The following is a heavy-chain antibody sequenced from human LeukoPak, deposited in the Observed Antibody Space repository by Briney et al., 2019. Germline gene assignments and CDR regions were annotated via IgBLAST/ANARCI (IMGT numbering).Heavy chain of an antibody. Sequence: GESLKISCKGSGYSFTSYWIAWVRQMPGKGLEYMGIIYPGDSDTRYSPSFQGQVTISADKSISTAYLQWSSLKASDTAMYYCATASHENYFDYWGQGTLVTVSS. CDR1: GYSFTSYW. J-gene: IGHJ4*02. V-gene: IGHV5-51*01. CDR3: ATASHENYFDY. CDR2: IYPGDSDT.